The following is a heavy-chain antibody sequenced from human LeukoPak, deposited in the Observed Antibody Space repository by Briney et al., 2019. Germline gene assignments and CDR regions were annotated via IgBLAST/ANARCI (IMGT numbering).Heavy chain of an antibody. J-gene: IGHJ4*02. CDR3: ANDLGWIQLNLG. CDR2: ITGNGGTT. Sequence: GGSLRLSCEASGFMFSNYGMNWVRQAPGKGLEWVSGITGNGGTTYYADPVRGRFTISRDNYKNTVYLQMNSLRAEDTAVYYCANDLGWIQLNLGRGQGTLVTVSS. D-gene: IGHD5-18*01. V-gene: IGHV3-23*01. CDR1: GFMFSNYG.